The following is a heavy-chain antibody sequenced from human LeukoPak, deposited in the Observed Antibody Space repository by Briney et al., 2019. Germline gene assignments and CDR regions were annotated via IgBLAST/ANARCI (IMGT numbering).Heavy chain of an antibody. V-gene: IGHV1-8*02. CDR2: MNPNSGNT. Sequence: GASVKVSCKASGYTFTGYYMHWVRQATGQGLEWMGWMNPNSGNTGYAQKFQGRVTMTRNTSISTAYMELSSLRSEDTAVYYCARGGFDGDLDYWGQGTLVTVSS. J-gene: IGHJ4*02. CDR1: GYTFTGYY. D-gene: IGHD4-17*01. CDR3: ARGGFDGDLDY.